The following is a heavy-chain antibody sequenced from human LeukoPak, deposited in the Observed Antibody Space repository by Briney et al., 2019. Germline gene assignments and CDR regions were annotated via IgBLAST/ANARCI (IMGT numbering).Heavy chain of an antibody. V-gene: IGHV4-34*01. Sequence: SETLSLTCAVYGGSFSGYYWSWIRQPPGKGLEWIGEINHSGSTNYNPSLKSRVTISVDTSKNQFSLKLSSVTAADTAVYYCARDTLESYASGSYRWFDPWGQGTLVTVSS. D-gene: IGHD3-10*01. CDR1: GGSFSGYY. CDR2: INHSGST. CDR3: ARDTLESYASGSYRWFDP. J-gene: IGHJ5*02.